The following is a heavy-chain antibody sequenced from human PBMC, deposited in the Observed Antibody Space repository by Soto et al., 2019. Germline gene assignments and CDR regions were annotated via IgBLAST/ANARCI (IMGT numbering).Heavy chain of an antibody. D-gene: IGHD3-3*01. Sequence: GGSLRLSCAVSGFSFSSYSMNWVRQAPGKGLEWVSSISSSSSYIYYADSVKGRFTISRDNAKNSLYLQMNSLRAEDTAVYFCAGGWRVDAFDIWGQGTMVTVSS. V-gene: IGHV3-21*04. CDR2: ISSSSSYI. CDR1: GFSFSSYS. CDR3: AGGWRVDAFDI. J-gene: IGHJ3*02.